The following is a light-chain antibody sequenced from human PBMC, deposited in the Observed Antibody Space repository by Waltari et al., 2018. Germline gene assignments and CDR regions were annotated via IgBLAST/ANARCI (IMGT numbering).Light chain of an antibody. J-gene: IGLJ2*01. CDR3: SSYTSSSTLDVV. Sequence: QSALTQPASVSGSPGQSITISCTGTSSAVGGYNYVSWYQPHPGKAPKLMIYEVSNRPSGVSNRFSGSKSGNTASLTISGLQAEDEADYYCSSYTSSSTLDVVFGGGTKLTVL. V-gene: IGLV2-14*01. CDR2: EVS. CDR1: SSAVGGYNY.